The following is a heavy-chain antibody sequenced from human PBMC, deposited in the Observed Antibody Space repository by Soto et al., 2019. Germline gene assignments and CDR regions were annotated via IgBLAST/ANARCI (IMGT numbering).Heavy chain of an antibody. CDR1: GCSISSSSYY. CDR3: SCGVARASAHYYYGMDV. D-gene: IGHD3-3*01. Sequence: SETLSLTCTVSGCSISSSSYYWAWIRQPPGKGLEWIGSMYYSGRTYYNPSLRSRVTISADTSRNQFSLNLNSVTAADTAVYLCSCGVARASAHYYYGMDVWGQGTTVTVSS. V-gene: IGHV4-39*01. CDR2: MYYSGRT. J-gene: IGHJ6*02.